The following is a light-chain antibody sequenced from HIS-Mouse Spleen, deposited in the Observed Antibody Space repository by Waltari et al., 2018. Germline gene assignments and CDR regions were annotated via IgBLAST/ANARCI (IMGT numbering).Light chain of an antibody. CDR1: QSVSSN. J-gene: IGKJ1*01. CDR2: GAS. CDR3: QKYNNWWT. Sequence: EIVMTQSPATLSVSPGDRATLSCRASQSVSSNLAWYQQKPGQAPRLLIYGASTRATGIPARFSGSGSGTEFNLTISSMQSEDFAVYYCQKYNNWWTFGQGTKVEIK. V-gene: IGKV3-15*01.